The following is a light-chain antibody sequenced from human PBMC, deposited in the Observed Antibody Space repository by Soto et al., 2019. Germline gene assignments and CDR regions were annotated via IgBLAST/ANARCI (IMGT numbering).Light chain of an antibody. Sequence: EIVLTQSPGTLSLSPGERATLSCRVSQGVGRFLAWYQQKPGQAPRLLIYGASGRATGTPDRFSGSGSGTDFTLTISRLEPEDFAVYHCQQHDSSPLTFGGGTKVEIK. J-gene: IGKJ4*01. CDR1: QGVGRF. V-gene: IGKV3-20*01. CDR2: GAS. CDR3: QQHDSSPLT.